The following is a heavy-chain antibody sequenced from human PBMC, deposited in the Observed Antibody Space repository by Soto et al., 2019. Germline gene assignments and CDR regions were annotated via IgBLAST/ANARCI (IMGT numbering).Heavy chain of an antibody. D-gene: IGHD1-26*01. Sequence: ASVKVSCKASGYTFTSYAIIWVRQAPGQGLEWMGWISAYNGNTNYAQKLQGRVTMTTDTSTSTAYMELRTLRSDDTAVYYCARAQLQCQYNWFDAWGQGTLVTVSS. V-gene: IGHV1-18*01. CDR2: ISAYNGNT. CDR3: ARAQLQCQYNWFDA. CDR1: GYTFTSYA. J-gene: IGHJ5*02.